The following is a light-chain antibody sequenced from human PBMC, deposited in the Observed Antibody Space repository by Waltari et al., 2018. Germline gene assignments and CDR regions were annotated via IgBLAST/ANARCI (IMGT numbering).Light chain of an antibody. Sequence: QSALTQPASVSGSPGQSITISCTGTSSDVGGYNYVSWYQQHPGKAPKLMIYGASNRPAGVSNRFAGSKSGNTASLTISGLQAKDEADYYCSSYISSSTLELFGGGTSLTVL. J-gene: IGLJ2*01. CDR1: SSDVGGYNY. V-gene: IGLV2-14*03. CDR3: SSYISSSTLEL. CDR2: GAS.